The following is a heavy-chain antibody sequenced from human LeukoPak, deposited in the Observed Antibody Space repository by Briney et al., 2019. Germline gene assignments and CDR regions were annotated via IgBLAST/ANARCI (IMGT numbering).Heavy chain of an antibody. CDR2: IIPIFGTA. Sequence: GASVKVSCKASGGTFSSYAISWVRQAPGQGLEWMGGIIPIFGTANYAQKFQGRVTITADESTSTAYMDLSSLRSEDTVVYYCARARYYYDSSGYWYLDYWGQRTLVTVSS. CDR1: GGTFSSYA. CDR3: ARARYYYDSSGYWYLDY. J-gene: IGHJ4*02. V-gene: IGHV1-69*13. D-gene: IGHD3-22*01.